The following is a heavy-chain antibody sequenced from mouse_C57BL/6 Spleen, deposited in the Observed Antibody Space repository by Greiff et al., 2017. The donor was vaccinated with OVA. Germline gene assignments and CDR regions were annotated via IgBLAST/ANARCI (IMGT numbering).Heavy chain of an antibody. D-gene: IGHD2-1*01. CDR1: GYSITSGYY. CDR2: ISYDGSN. J-gene: IGHJ4*01. CDR3: ARDGGYGNYGYAMDY. Sequence: EVQLQESGPGLVKPSQSLSLTCSVTGYSITSGYYWNWIRQFPGNKLEWMGYISYDGSNNYNPSLKNRISITRDTSKNQFFLKLNSVTTEDTATYYCARDGGYGNYGYAMDYWGQGTSVTVSS. V-gene: IGHV3-6*01.